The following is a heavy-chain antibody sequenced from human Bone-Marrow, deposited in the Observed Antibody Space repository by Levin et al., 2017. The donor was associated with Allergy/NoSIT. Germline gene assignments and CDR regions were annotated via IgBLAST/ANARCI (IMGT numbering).Heavy chain of an antibody. V-gene: IGHV3-33*01. Sequence: LSLTCAASGFTFRSSGMHWVRPAPGKGLEWVAVIWYDGSNKYYADSVKGRFTISRDNSKNTLYLQMNSLRAEDTAVYYCASITGIFQAWGQGTLVTVSS. CDR3: ASITGIFQA. J-gene: IGHJ5*02. CDR1: GFTFRSSG. CDR2: IWYDGSNK. D-gene: IGHD2-15*01.